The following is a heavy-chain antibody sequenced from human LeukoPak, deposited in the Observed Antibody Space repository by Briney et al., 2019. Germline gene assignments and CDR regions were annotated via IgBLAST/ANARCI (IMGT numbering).Heavy chain of an antibody. CDR2: IYHSGST. CDR3: AKVGRITMVRGVLDY. V-gene: IGHV4-59*01. D-gene: IGHD3-10*01. J-gene: IGHJ4*02. CDR1: GGSISDYY. Sequence: SETLSLTCTVSGGSISDYYWSWIRQPPGKGLEWIGYIYHSGSTNYNPSLKSRVTISVDTSKNQFSLKLSSVTAADTAVYYCAKVGRITMVRGVLDYWGQGTLVTVSS.